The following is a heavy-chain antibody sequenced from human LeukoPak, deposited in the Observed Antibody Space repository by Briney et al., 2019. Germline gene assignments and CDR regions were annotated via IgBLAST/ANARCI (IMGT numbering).Heavy chain of an antibody. V-gene: IGHV1-2*02. CDR2: INPNSGGT. Sequence: GASVKVSCKASGYTFTGYYMHWVRQAPGQGLEWMGWINPNSGGTNYVQKFQGRVTMTRDTSISTAYMELSRLRSDDTAVYYCASRPYDFWSGFDPWGQGTLVTVSS. CDR1: GYTFTGYY. D-gene: IGHD3-3*01. CDR3: ASRPYDFWSGFDP. J-gene: IGHJ5*02.